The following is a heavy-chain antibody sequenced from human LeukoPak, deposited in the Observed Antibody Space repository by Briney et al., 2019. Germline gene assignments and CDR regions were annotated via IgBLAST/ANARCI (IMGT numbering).Heavy chain of an antibody. D-gene: IGHD2-15*01. J-gene: IGHJ4*02. Sequence: PGGSLRLSCAASGFTFSSYSMNWVRQAPGKGLEWVSSISSSSSYIYCADSVKGRFTISRDNAKNSLYLQMNSLRAEDTAVYYCARDSRRVTAKDFDYWGQGTLVTVSS. CDR2: ISSSSSYI. V-gene: IGHV3-21*01. CDR1: GFTFSSYS. CDR3: ARDSRRVTAKDFDY.